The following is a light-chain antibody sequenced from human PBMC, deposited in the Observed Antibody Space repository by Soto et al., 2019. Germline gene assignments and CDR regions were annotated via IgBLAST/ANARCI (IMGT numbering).Light chain of an antibody. CDR1: QSVRSSY. CDR3: QHYDDSPRT. V-gene: IGKV3-20*01. J-gene: IGKJ2*01. CDR2: GVF. Sequence: ETVLTQSPGTVSLYPGERATLSCTTSQSVRSSYVAWYQQKPGQAPRLVVYGVFNMATGIPDRFSGSGSGTDFTLTISGLDPEDSAVYYCQHYDDSPRTFGQGTKLEIK.